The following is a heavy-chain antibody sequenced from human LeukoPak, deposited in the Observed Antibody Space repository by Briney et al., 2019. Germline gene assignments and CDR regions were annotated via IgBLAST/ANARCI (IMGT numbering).Heavy chain of an antibody. D-gene: IGHD2-21*02. CDR2: IRSKAYGGTT. CDR3: TRWGGGYCGGDCYSDFDY. V-gene: IGHV3-49*03. Sequence: GGSLRLSCAASGFTFSSYAMSWFRQAPGKGLEWVGFIRSKAYGGTTEYAASVRGRFTISRDDSKSIAYLQMNSLKTEDTAVYYCTRWGGGYCGGDCYSDFDYWGQGTLVTVSS. J-gene: IGHJ4*02. CDR1: GFTFSSYA.